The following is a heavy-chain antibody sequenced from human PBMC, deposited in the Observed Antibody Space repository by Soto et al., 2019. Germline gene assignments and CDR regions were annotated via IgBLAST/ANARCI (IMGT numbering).Heavy chain of an antibody. D-gene: IGHD6-19*01. Sequence: EVQLVESGGGLVKPGGSLRLSCAASGFTFSNAWMNWVRQAPGKGLVWVCRIKSKTDGVTTDYAAPVKGRFTISRDDSKNTLYLQMTSLNTEYTAVYYCTTVASEVAGTFGVFFFTDSCGQGTLVTFSS. CDR1: GFTFSNAW. CDR3: TTVASEVAGTFGVFFFTDS. V-gene: IGHV3-15*07. CDR2: IKSKTDGVTT. J-gene: IGHJ4*02.